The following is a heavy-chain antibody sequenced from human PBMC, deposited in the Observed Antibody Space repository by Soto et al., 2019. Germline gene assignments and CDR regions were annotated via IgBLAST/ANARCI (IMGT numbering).Heavy chain of an antibody. V-gene: IGHV4-59*01. D-gene: IGHD3-22*01. CDR1: DGSISNFY. J-gene: IGHJ4*02. CDR3: ARAPMVLTRSYFDS. Sequence: ETLSLTCTVSDGSISNFYWSWIRQPPGKGLEWIGYISSSGNTNYNPSLKSRVSMSVDTSKNQFSLNLTSVTAADTAVYYCARAPMVLTRSYFDSWGQGTPVTVSS. CDR2: ISSSGNT.